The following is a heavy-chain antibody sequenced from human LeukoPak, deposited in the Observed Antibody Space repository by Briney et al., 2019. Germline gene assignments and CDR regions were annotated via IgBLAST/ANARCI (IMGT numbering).Heavy chain of an antibody. D-gene: IGHD6-19*01. CDR3: AKAQGYSSGNYFDY. CDR1: GFTFSSYA. CDR2: ISGGGGST. J-gene: IGHJ4*02. Sequence: PGGSLRLSCAASGFTFSSYAMSWVRQAPGKGLEWVSAISGGGGSTYYADSVKGRFTISRDNSKNTLYLQMNSLRAEDTAVYYCAKAQGYSSGNYFDYWGQGTLVTVSS. V-gene: IGHV3-23*01.